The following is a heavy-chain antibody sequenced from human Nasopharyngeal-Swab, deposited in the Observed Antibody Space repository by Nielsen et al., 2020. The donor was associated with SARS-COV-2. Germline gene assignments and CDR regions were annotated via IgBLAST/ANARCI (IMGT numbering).Heavy chain of an antibody. CDR3: ARYSLWLPVNWYDP. J-gene: IGHJ5*02. Sequence: RQAPGKGLEWIGYIYYSGSTYYNPSLKSRVTISVDTSKYQFSLKLSSVTAADTAVYYCARYSLWLPVNWYDPWGQGTLVTVSS. CDR2: IYYSGST. V-gene: IGHV4-30-4*01. D-gene: IGHD5-18*01.